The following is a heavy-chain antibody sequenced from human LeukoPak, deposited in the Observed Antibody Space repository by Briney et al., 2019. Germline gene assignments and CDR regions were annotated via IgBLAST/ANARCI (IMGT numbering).Heavy chain of an antibody. J-gene: IGHJ5*02. CDR3: ARVGTTWPAGNWFDP. CDR1: GYSISSGYY. V-gene: IGHV4-38-2*02. CDR2: IYHSGST. Sequence: SETLSLTCTVSGYSISSGYYWGWIRQPPGKGLEWIGSIYHSGSTYYNPSLKSRVTISVDTSKNQFSLKLRSVTAADTAVYYCARVGTTWPAGNWFDPWGQGTLVTVSS. D-gene: IGHD2/OR15-2a*01.